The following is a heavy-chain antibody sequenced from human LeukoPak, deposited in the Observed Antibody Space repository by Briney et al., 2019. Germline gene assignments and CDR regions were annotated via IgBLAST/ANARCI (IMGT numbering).Heavy chain of an antibody. V-gene: IGHV3-74*01. CDR3: ARGRGYCSSTSCQNWFDP. CDR1: GFTFSSYW. CDR2: INSDGSST. D-gene: IGHD2-2*01. J-gene: IGHJ5*02. Sequence: GGSLRLSCAASGFTFSSYWMHWVRQAPGKGLVWVSRINSDGSSTSYADSVKGRFTISRDNAKNTLYLQMNSLRAEDTAVYHCARGRGYCSSTSCQNWFDPWGQGTLVTVSS.